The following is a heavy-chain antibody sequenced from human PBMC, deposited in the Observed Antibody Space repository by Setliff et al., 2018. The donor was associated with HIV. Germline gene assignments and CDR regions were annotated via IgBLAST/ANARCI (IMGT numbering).Heavy chain of an antibody. CDR1: GFTFTDYW. V-gene: IGHV3-74*01. J-gene: IGHJ4*02. Sequence: GWSLRLSCAASGFTFTDYWMHWVRQVPGQGLVWVSRINVDGSSISYADSVKGRFTISRDNAKNTLFLQMNSLRAEDTAVYYCARLPQDVRSSIDFWGQGTLVTVSS. D-gene: IGHD6-6*01. CDR3: ARLPQDVRSSIDF. CDR2: INVDGSSI.